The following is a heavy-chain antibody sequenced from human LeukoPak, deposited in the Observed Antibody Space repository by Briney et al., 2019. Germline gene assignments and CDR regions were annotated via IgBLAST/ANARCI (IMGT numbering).Heavy chain of an antibody. CDR1: GFTFSNYA. V-gene: IGHV3-33*06. CDR3: AKDGDYPCILDAFDI. Sequence: GRSLRLSCAASGFTFSNYAMHWVRQAPGKGLEWVAVIWNDGSKNDYADSVKGRFSISRDNSKNTVYLQMNSLRVEDTAMYYCAKDGDYPCILDAFDIWGQGTMVTVSS. D-gene: IGHD2-8*01. J-gene: IGHJ3*02. CDR2: IWNDGSKN.